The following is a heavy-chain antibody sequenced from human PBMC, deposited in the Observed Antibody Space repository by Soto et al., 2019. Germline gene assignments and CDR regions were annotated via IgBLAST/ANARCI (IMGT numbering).Heavy chain of an antibody. CDR2: IIPIFGTA. CDR3: ARDLGIAAAGTGAYAFDI. J-gene: IGHJ3*02. CDR1: GGTFSSYA. V-gene: IGHV1-69*01. D-gene: IGHD6-13*01. Sequence: QVQLVQSGAEVKKPGSSVKVSCKASGGTFSSYAISCVRQAPGHGLEWMGGIIPIFGTANYAQKFQGRVTITADESTRTAYMELSSLRSEDTAVYYCARDLGIAAAGTGAYAFDIWGKGTMVTVSS.